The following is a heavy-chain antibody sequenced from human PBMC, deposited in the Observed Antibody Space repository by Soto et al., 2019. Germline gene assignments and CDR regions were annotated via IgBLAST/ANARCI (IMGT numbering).Heavy chain of an antibody. J-gene: IGHJ5*02. CDR1: GDTFSNYG. V-gene: IGHV1-18*01. Sequence: QVQLVQSGGEVKRPGASVKVSCKTSGDTFSNYGITWVRQAPGQPLEWLGRISLYSDGTNYAQKFQGRVSMTTDTSTTTAYMELSSLRSDDPAVYYCARVVPGAEAWFGPWGQVTLVTVSS. CDR2: ISLYSDGT. D-gene: IGHD2-2*01. CDR3: ARVVPGAEAWFGP.